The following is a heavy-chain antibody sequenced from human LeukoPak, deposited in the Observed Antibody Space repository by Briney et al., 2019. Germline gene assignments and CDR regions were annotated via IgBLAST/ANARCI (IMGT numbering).Heavy chain of an antibody. CDR3: ARDHYDSSGYYYAGWFDP. CDR2: ISSNGGST. J-gene: IGHJ5*02. D-gene: IGHD3-22*01. V-gene: IGHV3-64D*06. Sequence: GGSLRLSCSASGFTFSSYAMHWVRQAPGKGLEYVSAISSNGGSTYYADSVKGRFTISRDNSKNTLYLQMSSLRAEDTAVYYCARDHYDSSGYYYAGWFDPWGQGTLVTVSS. CDR1: GFTFSSYA.